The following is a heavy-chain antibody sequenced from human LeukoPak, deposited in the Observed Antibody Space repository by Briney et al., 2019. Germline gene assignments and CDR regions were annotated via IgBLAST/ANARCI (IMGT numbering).Heavy chain of an antibody. CDR1: GYSISTGYY. D-gene: IGHD3-22*01. CDR3: ARGRFGLYYYYLFDY. Sequence: SETLSLTCTVSGYSISTGYYWDWIRQPPGKGLEWLGTFYHGGSTYYNPSLKSRVTISVDTSKNQFSLKLSSVTAADTAVYYCARGRFGLYYYYLFDYWGQGTLVTVSS. J-gene: IGHJ4*02. CDR2: FYHGGST. V-gene: IGHV4-38-2*02.